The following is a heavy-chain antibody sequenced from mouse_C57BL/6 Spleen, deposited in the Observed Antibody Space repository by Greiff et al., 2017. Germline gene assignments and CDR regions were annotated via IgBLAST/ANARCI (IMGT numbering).Heavy chain of an antibody. D-gene: IGHD2-2*01. CDR3: ARAGGYHYFDY. CDR1: GYSITSGYD. J-gene: IGHJ2*01. Sequence: EVQLQESGPGMVKPSQSLSLTCTVTGYSITSGYDWHWIRHFPGNKLEWMGYISYSGSTNYNPSLKIRISITHDTSKNHFFLKLNSVTTEDTATYYCARAGGYHYFDYWGQGTTLTVSS. V-gene: IGHV3-1*01. CDR2: ISYSGST.